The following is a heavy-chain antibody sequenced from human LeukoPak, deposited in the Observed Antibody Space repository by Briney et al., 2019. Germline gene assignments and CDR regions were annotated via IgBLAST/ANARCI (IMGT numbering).Heavy chain of an antibody. V-gene: IGHV4-39*01. CDR3: ARLRIYCTGGTCYYYFDY. J-gene: IGHJ4*02. CDR2: VYYSGST. CDR1: GGSISRTSTY. D-gene: IGHD2-15*01. Sequence: SETLSLTCTVSGGSISRTSTYWVWFRQPPGKGLEWIGSVYYSGSTYYNPSLTSRVTISVDTSKNQFSLKLSSVTAADTAVYYCARLRIYCTGGTCYYYFDYWGQGTLVTVSP.